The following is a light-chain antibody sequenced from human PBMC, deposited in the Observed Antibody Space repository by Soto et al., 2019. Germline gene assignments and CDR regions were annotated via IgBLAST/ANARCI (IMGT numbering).Light chain of an antibody. Sequence: EIVMTQSPATLSVTPGERATLSCRASQSVSSNLAWYQQKPGRAPRLLIYGASTRATGIPARFSGSGSGTEFTLTISSLQSEDFAVYYCQQYDNWPPITFGQGTRLEIK. CDR2: GAS. CDR1: QSVSSN. J-gene: IGKJ5*01. V-gene: IGKV3-15*01. CDR3: QQYDNWPPIT.